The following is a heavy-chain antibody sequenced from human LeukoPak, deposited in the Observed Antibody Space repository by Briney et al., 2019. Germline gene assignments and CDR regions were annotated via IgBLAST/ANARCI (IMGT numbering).Heavy chain of an antibody. CDR3: AAYSGYDYSDWYFDL. V-gene: IGHV3-30-3*01. CDR1: GFTFSSYV. D-gene: IGHD5-12*01. Sequence: GGSLRLSCAASGFTFSSYVMHWVRQAQGKGLERVAVISYDGSNKYYADSVKGRFTISRDNSKNTLYLQMNSLRAEDTAVYYCAAYSGYDYSDWYFDLWGRGTLVTVSS. J-gene: IGHJ2*01. CDR2: ISYDGSNK.